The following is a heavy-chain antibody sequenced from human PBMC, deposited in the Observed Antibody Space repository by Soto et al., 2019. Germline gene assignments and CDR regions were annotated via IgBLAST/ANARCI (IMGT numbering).Heavy chain of an antibody. J-gene: IGHJ4*02. CDR2: IYYSGST. D-gene: IGHD5-18*01. CDR3: ARGYSYGYEIDY. Sequence: PSETLSLTCTVSGGSISSYYWSWIRQPPGKGLEWIGYIYYSGSTNYNPSLKSRVTISVDTSKNQFSLKLSSVTAADTAVYYCARGYSYGYEIDYWGQGTLVTVSS. CDR1: GGSISSYY. V-gene: IGHV4-59*01.